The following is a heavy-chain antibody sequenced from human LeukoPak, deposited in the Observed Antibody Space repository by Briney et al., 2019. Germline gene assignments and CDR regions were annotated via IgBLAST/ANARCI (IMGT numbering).Heavy chain of an antibody. V-gene: IGHV3-23*01. CDR3: AKGGTADEWFDP. Sequence: PGGSLRLSCAASGFTFSSYAMSWVRQAPGKGLEWVSAISGNGGSTYYADSVKGRFTISRDNSKNTLYLQMNSLRAEDTAVYYCAKGGTADEWFDPWGQGTLVTVSS. CDR1: GFTFSSYA. D-gene: IGHD1-1*01. J-gene: IGHJ5*02. CDR2: ISGNGGST.